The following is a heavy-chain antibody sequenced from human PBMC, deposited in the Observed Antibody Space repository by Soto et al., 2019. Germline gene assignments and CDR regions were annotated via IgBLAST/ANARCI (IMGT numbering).Heavy chain of an antibody. J-gene: IGHJ4*02. CDR3: AREKAIVVRGALDY. V-gene: IGHV4-59*12. CDR2: IYYSGST. Sequence: PSETLSLTCTVSGGSISSYYWSWIRQPPGKGLEWIGYIYYSGSTNYNPSLKSRVTISVDKSKNHFSLKLSSVTAADTAVYYCAREKAIVVRGALDYWGKGTLVTVAS. CDR1: GGSISSYY. D-gene: IGHD3-10*01.